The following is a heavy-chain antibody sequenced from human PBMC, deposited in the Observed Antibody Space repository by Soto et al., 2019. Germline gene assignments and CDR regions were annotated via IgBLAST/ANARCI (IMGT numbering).Heavy chain of an antibody. CDR1: GFTFSSYG. CDR2: IWYDGSNK. D-gene: IGHD1-1*01. V-gene: IGHV3-33*01. CDR3: AREGTGTDHRVPFDP. Sequence: QVQLVESGGGVVQPGRSLRLSCAASGFTFSSYGMHWVRQAPGKGLEWVAVIWYDGSNKYYADSVKGRFTISRDNSKNTLYLQMNSLRAEDTAVYYCAREGTGTDHRVPFDPWGQGTLVTVSS. J-gene: IGHJ5*02.